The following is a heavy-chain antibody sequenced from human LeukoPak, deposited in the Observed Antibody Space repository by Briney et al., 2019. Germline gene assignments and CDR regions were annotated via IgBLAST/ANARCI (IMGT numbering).Heavy chain of an antibody. V-gene: IGHV1-8*01. Sequence: ASVKVSCKTSGYTFTSFDIHWVRQAPGQGLEWLGWMKPNDGNRGFAQKFQGRLTMTSDTSLATAYMELTSLTSDDTAVYYCARGDSVAGTSNYFDSWGQGTLVIVSS. J-gene: IGHJ5*01. D-gene: IGHD6-19*01. CDR1: GYTFTSFD. CDR3: ARGDSVAGTSNYFDS. CDR2: MKPNDGNR.